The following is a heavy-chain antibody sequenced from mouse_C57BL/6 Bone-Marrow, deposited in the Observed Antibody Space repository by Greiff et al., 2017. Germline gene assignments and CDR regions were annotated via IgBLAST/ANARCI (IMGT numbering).Heavy chain of an antibody. CDR1: GYTFTDYE. CDR2: IDPETGGT. V-gene: IGHV1-15*01. CDR3: TRGGYYFMDY. J-gene: IGHJ4*01. Sequence: VKLQESGAELVRPGASVTLSCKASGYTFTDYEMHWVKQTPVHGLEWIGAIDPETGGTAYNQKFKGKAILTADKSSSTAYMELRSLTSEDSAVYYCTRGGYYFMDYWGQGTSVTVSS.